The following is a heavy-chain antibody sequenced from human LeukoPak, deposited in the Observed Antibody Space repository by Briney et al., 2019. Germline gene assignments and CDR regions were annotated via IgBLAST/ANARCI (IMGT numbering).Heavy chain of an antibody. CDR1: GGSISSSNW. V-gene: IGHV4-4*02. CDR3: ARGVMARGVIITKPNDY. J-gene: IGHJ4*02. Sequence: PSGTLSLTCAVSGGSISSSNWWSWVRQPPGKGLEWIGEIYHSGSTNYNPSLKSRVTISVDKSKNQFSLKLSSVTAADTAVYHCARGVMARGVIITKPNDYWGQGTLVTVSS. D-gene: IGHD3-10*01. CDR2: IYHSGST.